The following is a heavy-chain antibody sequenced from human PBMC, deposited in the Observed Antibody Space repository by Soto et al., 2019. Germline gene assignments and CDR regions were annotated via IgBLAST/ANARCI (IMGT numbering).Heavy chain of an antibody. J-gene: IGHJ4*02. D-gene: IGHD6-6*01. Sequence: EVQLVESGGGLVQPGRSLRLSCAASGFTFEDYAMHWVRQAPGKGLEWVSGISWNSGSIGYADSVKGRFTISRDNAKNSLYLQMNSLRAEDTALYYCAKDTLEEYSSSESYFDYWGQGTLVTVSS. CDR1: GFTFEDYA. CDR3: AKDTLEEYSSSESYFDY. V-gene: IGHV3-9*01. CDR2: ISWNSGSI.